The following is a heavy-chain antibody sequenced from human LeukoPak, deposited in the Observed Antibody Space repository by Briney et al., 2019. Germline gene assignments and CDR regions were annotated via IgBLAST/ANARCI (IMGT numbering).Heavy chain of an antibody. CDR2: INHSGST. CDR1: GGSFSGYY. V-gene: IGHV4-34*01. CDR3: AKDGEQLVSYYYMDV. D-gene: IGHD6-13*01. J-gene: IGHJ6*03. Sequence: SETLSLTCAVYGGSFSGYYWSWIRQPPGKGLEWIGEINHSGSTNYNPSLKSRVTISVDTSKNQFSLKLSSVTAADTAVYYCAKDGEQLVSYYYMDVWGKGTTVTISS.